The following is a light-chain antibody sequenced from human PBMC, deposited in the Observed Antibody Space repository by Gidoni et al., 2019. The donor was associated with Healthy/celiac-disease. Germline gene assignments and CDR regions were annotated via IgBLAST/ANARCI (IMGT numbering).Light chain of an antibody. Sequence: EIVLTQSPATLSLSPGERATLSCRASQSVSSYLAWYQQKPGQAPRLLIYAASNRATGIPARFSGSESGTDFTLTISSLEPEDFAVYYCQQRSNWPPLTFGGGTKVEIK. V-gene: IGKV3-11*01. CDR3: QQRSNWPPLT. CDR1: QSVSSY. CDR2: AAS. J-gene: IGKJ4*01.